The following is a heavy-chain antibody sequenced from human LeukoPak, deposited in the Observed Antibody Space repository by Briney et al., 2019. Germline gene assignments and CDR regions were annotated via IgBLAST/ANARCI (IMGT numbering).Heavy chain of an antibody. D-gene: IGHD2-2*01. V-gene: IGHV3-11*01. CDR1: GFTFSDYY. Sequence: VGSLRLSCAASGFTFSDYYISWIRQAPGKGLELVSFISSSGITIYYADSVKGRFTISRYNAKNSLYLQMNSLRAEDTAVYYCARDSSTLFDYWGQGTLVTVSS. CDR3: ARDSSTLFDY. J-gene: IGHJ4*02. CDR2: ISSSGITI.